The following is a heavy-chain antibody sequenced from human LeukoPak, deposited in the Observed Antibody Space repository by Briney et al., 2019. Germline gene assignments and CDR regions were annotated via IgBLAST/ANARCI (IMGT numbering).Heavy chain of an antibody. V-gene: IGHV3-23*01. CDR2: ISGSDGST. Sequence: GGSLRLSCAASGLTFSSYVMNWVRQAPGEGLEWVSTISGSDGSTYYADSVKGRFTISRDTSKNSLYLQMNSLRAEDTAVYYCARGNNMAVWGQGTTVTVSS. CDR3: ARGNNMAV. CDR1: GLTFSSYV. D-gene: IGHD1/OR15-1a*01. J-gene: IGHJ6*02.